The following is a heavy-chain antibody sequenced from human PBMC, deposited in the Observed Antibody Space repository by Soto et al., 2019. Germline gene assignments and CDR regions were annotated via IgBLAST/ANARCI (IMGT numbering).Heavy chain of an antibody. CDR2: INPNSGGT. Sequence: GASVKVSCKASGYTFTGYYMHWVRQAPGQGLEWMGWINPNSGGTNYAQKFQGRVTMTRDTSISTAYMELSRLRSDDTAVYYCARDIPEYNWIYGRQFPHNWFDPWGQGTLVTVSS. V-gene: IGHV1-2*02. J-gene: IGHJ5*02. D-gene: IGHD1-7*01. CDR1: GYTFTGYY. CDR3: ARDIPEYNWIYGRQFPHNWFDP.